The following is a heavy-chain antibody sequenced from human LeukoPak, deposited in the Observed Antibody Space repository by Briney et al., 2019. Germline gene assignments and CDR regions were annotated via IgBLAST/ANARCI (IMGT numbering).Heavy chain of an antibody. D-gene: IGHD1-26*01. CDR3: ARGKSRGSHIDY. CDR2: IYSSGST. J-gene: IGHJ4*02. Sequence: PSETLSLTCTVSGGSFSTYYRSWIRQPPGKGLEWIGYIYSSGSTNYNPSLKSRVAILVDTSKNQLSLKVRSVTAADTAVYYCARGKSRGSHIDYWGQGTLVTVSS. CDR1: GGSFSTYY. V-gene: IGHV4-59*08.